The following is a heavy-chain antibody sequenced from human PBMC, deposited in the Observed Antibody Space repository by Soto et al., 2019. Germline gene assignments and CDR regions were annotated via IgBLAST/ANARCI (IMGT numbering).Heavy chain of an antibody. CDR1: GYTFTSYD. D-gene: IGHD3-3*01. J-gene: IGHJ4*02. CDR2: MNPNSGNT. Sequence: ASVKVSCKASGYTFTSYDINWVRQATGQGLEWMGWMNPNSGNTGYAQKFQGRVTMTRNTSISTAYMELSSLRSEDTAVYYCARLAQGIRFLEWLLWVDYWGQGTLVPVSS. V-gene: IGHV1-8*01. CDR3: ARLAQGIRFLEWLLWVDY.